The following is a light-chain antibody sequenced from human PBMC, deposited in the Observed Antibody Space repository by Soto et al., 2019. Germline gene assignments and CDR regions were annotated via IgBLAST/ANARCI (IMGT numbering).Light chain of an antibody. V-gene: IGKV3-11*01. CDR3: QQRSNWPRT. J-gene: IGKJ1*01. Sequence: EIVLTQSPATLSLCPGERATLSCRASQSVSSYLAWYQHKPGQAPRLLIYDASNRATGIPARFSGSGSGTDFTLTISSLEPEDFAVYYCQQRSNWPRTFGQGTKVDIK. CDR2: DAS. CDR1: QSVSSY.